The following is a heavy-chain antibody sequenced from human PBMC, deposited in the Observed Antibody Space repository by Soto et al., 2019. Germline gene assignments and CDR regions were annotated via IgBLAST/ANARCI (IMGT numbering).Heavy chain of an antibody. D-gene: IGHD3-3*01. CDR1: GGSISSSSYY. V-gene: IGHV4-39*01. CDR2: IYYSGST. Sequence: PSETLSLTCTVSGGSISSSSYYWGWIRQPPGKGLEWIGSIYYSGSTYYNPSLKSRVTISVDTSKNQFSLKLSSVTAADTAVYYCARRDYYDFWSGYFPAMDVWGQGTTVTVSS. J-gene: IGHJ6*02. CDR3: ARRDYYDFWSGYFPAMDV.